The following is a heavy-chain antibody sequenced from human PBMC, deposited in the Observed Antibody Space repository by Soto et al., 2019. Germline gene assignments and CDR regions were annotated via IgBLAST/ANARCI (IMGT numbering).Heavy chain of an antibody. CDR3: AKEKRSSIAARPSL. V-gene: IGHV3-23*01. J-gene: IGHJ4*02. D-gene: IGHD6-6*01. CDR2: ISGSGGST. CDR1: GFTFSSYA. Sequence: LKLSCAASGFTFSSYAMSWVRQAPGKGLEWVSAISGSGGSTYYADSVKGRFTISRDNSKNTLYLQMNSLRAEDTAVYYCAKEKRSSIAARPSLWGQGTLVTVSS.